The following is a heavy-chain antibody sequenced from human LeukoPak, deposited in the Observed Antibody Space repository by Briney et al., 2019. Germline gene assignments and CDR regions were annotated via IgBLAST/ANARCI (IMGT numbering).Heavy chain of an antibody. CDR1: GYTFTSYG. CDR3: ARVPRVLRYFEHYYYGMDV. Sequence: ASVKVSCKASGYTFTSYGISWVRQAPGQGLEWMGWISAYNGNTNYAQKLQGRVTMTTDTSTSTAYMELRSLRSDDTAVYYCARVPRVLRYFEHYYYGMDVWGQGTTVTVSS. CDR2: ISAYNGNT. D-gene: IGHD3-9*01. J-gene: IGHJ6*02. V-gene: IGHV1-18*01.